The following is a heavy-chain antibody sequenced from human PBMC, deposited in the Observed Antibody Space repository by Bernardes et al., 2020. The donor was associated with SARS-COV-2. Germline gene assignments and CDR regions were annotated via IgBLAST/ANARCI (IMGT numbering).Heavy chain of an antibody. V-gene: IGHV3-23*01. Sequence: GGSLRLSCAASGFTFSSYAMSWVRQAPGKGLEWVSAISDNGGSTYYADSVKGRFTISRDNSKNTLYLQMNSLRAEDTAVYYCAKSGSGWYAEYFQHWGQGTLVTVSS. CDR3: AKSGSGWYAEYFQH. CDR1: GFTFSSYA. J-gene: IGHJ1*01. CDR2: ISDNGGST. D-gene: IGHD6-19*01.